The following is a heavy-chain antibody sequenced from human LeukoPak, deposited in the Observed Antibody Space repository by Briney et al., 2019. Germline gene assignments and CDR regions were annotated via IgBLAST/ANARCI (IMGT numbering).Heavy chain of an antibody. CDR1: GGSISSYY. D-gene: IGHD5-24*01. CDR2: INHSGST. Sequence: SETLSLTCTVSGGSISSYYWSWIRQPPGKGLEWIGEINHSGSTNYNPSLKSRVTISVDTSKNQFSLKLSSVTAADTAVYYCARDGPGMDGYLIDYWGQGTLVTVSS. V-gene: IGHV4-34*01. J-gene: IGHJ4*02. CDR3: ARDGPGMDGYLIDY.